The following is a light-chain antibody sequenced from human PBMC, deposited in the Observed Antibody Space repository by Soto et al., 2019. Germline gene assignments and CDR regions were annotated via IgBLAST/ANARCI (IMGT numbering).Light chain of an antibody. Sequence: AIQLTQSPSSLSASIGDRVTITCRASQGSARALAWYQQKPGKPPSLLIYDASTPESGVPSRFSGSGSETHVTLTINSLQADDFATYYCQQFSTFPVTFGGGTRVDI. J-gene: IGKJ4*02. CDR3: QQFSTFPVT. CDR2: DAS. V-gene: IGKV1-13*02. CDR1: QGSARA.